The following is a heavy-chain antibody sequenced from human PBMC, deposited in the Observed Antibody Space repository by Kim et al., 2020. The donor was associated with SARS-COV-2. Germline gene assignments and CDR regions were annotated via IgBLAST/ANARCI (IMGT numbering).Heavy chain of an antibody. CDR3: ARGPPVAATDRFDP. V-gene: IGHV1-69*04. Sequence: AQNVQGRVTITADKSTTSAYMELSSLRFEDTAVYYCARGPPVAATDRFDPWGQGTLVTVSS. D-gene: IGHD6-19*01. J-gene: IGHJ5*01.